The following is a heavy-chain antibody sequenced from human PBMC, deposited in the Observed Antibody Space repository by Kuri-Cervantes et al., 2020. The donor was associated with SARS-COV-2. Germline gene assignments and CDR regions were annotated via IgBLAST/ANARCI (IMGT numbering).Heavy chain of an antibody. V-gene: IGHV3-23*03. CDR3: ASMVRGNYGMDV. CDR1: GFTFSSYA. CDR2: IYSGGRST. Sequence: GESLKISCAASGFTFSSYAMSWVRQAPGKGLEWVSVIYSGGRSTYYADSVKGRFTISRDNSKNTLYLQMNSLRAEDTAVYYCASMVRGNYGMDVWGQGTTVTVSS. D-gene: IGHD3-10*01. J-gene: IGHJ6*02.